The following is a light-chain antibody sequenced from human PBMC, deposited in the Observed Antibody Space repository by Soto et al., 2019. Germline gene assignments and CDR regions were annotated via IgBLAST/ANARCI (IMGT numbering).Light chain of an antibody. CDR1: QSLSSY. V-gene: IGKV1-39*01. CDR2: AGS. CDR3: QQSYSTPPIT. J-gene: IGKJ5*01. Sequence: DIQMTQSPSSLSASVGDRVTITCRASQSLSSYLHWYQQNPGKAPKLLIFAGSSLQSGVPSRFSGSGSGTDFTLTISSLQPEDFATYYCQQSYSTPPITFGQGTRLEIK.